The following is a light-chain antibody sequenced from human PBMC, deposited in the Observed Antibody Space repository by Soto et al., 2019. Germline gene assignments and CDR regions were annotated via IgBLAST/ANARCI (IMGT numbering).Light chain of an antibody. CDR3: QQYNSYPIT. Sequence: EIQMTQSPSSLSASVGDRVTITCRASQGLSSWLAWYQQKPEEAPKSLIYAASRLESGVPSRFSGSGSGTDFALTISSLQPEDVATYYCQQYNSYPITFGQGTRLEI. J-gene: IGKJ5*01. CDR1: QGLSSW. CDR2: AAS. V-gene: IGKV1D-16*01.